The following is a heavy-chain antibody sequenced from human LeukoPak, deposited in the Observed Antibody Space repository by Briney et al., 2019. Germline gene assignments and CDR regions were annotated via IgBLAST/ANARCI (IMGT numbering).Heavy chain of an antibody. V-gene: IGHV4-59*10. CDR1: GGSFSGYY. Sequence: PSETLSLTCAVYGGSFSGYYWSWIRQPAGKGLEWIGRIYTSGSTNYNPSLKSRVTISVDTSKNQFSLNLNSVTAADTAVYYCARGHDILSAYFDYWGQGTLVTVSS. CDR3: ARGHDILSAYFDY. CDR2: IYTSGST. J-gene: IGHJ4*02. D-gene: IGHD3-9*01.